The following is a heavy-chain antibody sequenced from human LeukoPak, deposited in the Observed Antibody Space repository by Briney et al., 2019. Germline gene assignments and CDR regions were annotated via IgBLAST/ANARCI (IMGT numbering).Heavy chain of an antibody. CDR1: GFTLGDYY. Sequence: PGGSLRLSCAASGFTLGDYYMSWIRQAPGKGLEWVSYISSSSSYTNYADSVKGRFTISRDNAKNSLYLQMNSLGAEDTAVYYCARDSELGTPVGAFDIWGQGTMVTVSS. D-gene: IGHD7-27*01. V-gene: IGHV3-11*05. CDR3: ARDSELGTPVGAFDI. CDR2: ISSSSSYT. J-gene: IGHJ3*02.